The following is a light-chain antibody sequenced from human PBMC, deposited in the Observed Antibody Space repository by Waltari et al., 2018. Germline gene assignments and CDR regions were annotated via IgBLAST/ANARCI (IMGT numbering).Light chain of an antibody. CDR2: DVS. CDR1: SNDVGGYNY. Sequence: QSALTQPASVSGSPGQSITISCTGTSNDVGGYNYVSWYQQHPGKAPKLMIYDVSKRPSGVSNRFSGSKSGNTASLTISGLQAEDEADYCCSSYTSISTWVFGGGTKLTVL. CDR3: SSYTSISTWV. J-gene: IGLJ3*02. V-gene: IGLV2-14*03.